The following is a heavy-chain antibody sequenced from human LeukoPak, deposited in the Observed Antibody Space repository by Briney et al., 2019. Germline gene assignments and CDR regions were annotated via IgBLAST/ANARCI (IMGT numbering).Heavy chain of an antibody. CDR2: ISSSSSTI. CDR3: ARAFYGDYGMDV. CDR1: GFTFRTYS. V-gene: IGHV3-48*02. Sequence: PGGSLRLSCAAAGFTFRTYSMNWVCQAPGKGLEWVSYISSSSSTIHYADSVRGRFTISRDNAKNSLYLQINSPRDEDTAVYYCARAFYGDYGMDVWGQATTVTVSS. D-gene: IGHD4-17*01. J-gene: IGHJ6*02.